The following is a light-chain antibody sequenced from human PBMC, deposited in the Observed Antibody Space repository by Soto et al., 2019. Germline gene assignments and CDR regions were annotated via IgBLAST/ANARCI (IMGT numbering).Light chain of an antibody. CDR3: QQYGSSGT. V-gene: IGKV3-20*01. Sequence: EIVLTPSPDTLSLSPVERATLSCSASQSVTGSYLAWYQQKPGLAPKLLIYGVSSRATGIPDRFSGSGSGTDFTLTISRLEPEDFAVYYCQQYGSSGTFGQGTKVDIK. CDR1: QSVTGSY. J-gene: IGKJ1*01. CDR2: GVS.